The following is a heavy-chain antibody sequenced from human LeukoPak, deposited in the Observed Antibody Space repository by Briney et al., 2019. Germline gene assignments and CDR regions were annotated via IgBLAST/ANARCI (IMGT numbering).Heavy chain of an antibody. CDR1: GFTFSTYA. CDR3: AKSRSPGFDY. J-gene: IGHJ4*02. CDR2: ISGTSDGT. V-gene: IGHV3-23*01. Sequence: GGSLRLSCAASGFTFSTYAMSWVRQAPGKGLEWVSAISGTSDGTYYADSVKGRFTISRDNSKNTLYLQMNSLRAEDTAVYYCAKSRSPGFDYWGQGTLVTVSS.